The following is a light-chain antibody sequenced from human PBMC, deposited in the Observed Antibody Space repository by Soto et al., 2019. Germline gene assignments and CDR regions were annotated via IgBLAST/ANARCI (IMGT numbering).Light chain of an antibody. CDR2: DAS. CDR1: QSVSSY. CDR3: QQHGISHIT. V-gene: IGKV3-11*01. J-gene: IGKJ5*01. Sequence: EIVLTQSPATLSLSPGERATLSCRASQSVSSYLAWYQQKPGQAPRLLIYDASNRATGIPARFSGSGSGTDFTLTISSLEPEDSAVYYCQQHGISHITFGQGTRLEIK.